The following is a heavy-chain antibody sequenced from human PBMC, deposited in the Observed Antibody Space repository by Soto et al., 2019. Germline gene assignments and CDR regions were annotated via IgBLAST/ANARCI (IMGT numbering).Heavy chain of an antibody. J-gene: IGHJ5*02. Sequence: QVQLVQSGAEVKKPGASVKVSCKASGYTFTGYYMHWVRQAPGQGLEWMGWINPNSGGTNYAQKFQGRVTMTSDTSISTAYMELSRLRYDDTAVYYCARRYLKKTVNWFDPWCQGTLVTVSS. V-gene: IGHV1-2*02. CDR1: GYTFTGYY. CDR2: INPNSGGT. CDR3: ARRYLKKTVNWFDP. D-gene: IGHD1-20*01.